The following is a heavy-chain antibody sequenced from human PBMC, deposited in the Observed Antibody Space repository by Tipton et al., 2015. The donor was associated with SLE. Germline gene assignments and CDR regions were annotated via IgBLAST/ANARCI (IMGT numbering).Heavy chain of an antibody. CDR2: INHSGST. D-gene: IGHD2-15*01. Sequence: TLSPTCAVYGGSFSGYYWSWIRQPPGKGLEWIGEINHSGSTNYNPSLKSRVTISVDTSKNQFSLKLSSVTAADTAVYYCARGGDIVVVVAAAGFDPWGQGTLVTVSS. CDR3: ARGGDIVVVVAAAGFDP. V-gene: IGHV4-34*01. CDR1: GGSFSGYY. J-gene: IGHJ5*02.